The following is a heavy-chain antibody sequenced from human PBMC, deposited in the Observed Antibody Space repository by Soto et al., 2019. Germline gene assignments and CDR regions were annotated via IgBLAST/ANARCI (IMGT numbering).Heavy chain of an antibody. V-gene: IGHV3-7*01. Sequence: GGSLRLSCVVSGFTFSSYWINWVRQAPGKGLEWVANIKQDGSEEYYVDSAKGRFTISRDNAKNSLYLQMNSLSAEDTAIYYCATSRTFDYWGQGTLVTVSS. J-gene: IGHJ4*02. CDR3: ATSRTFDY. CDR1: GFTFSSYW. CDR2: IKQDGSEE. D-gene: IGHD6-13*01.